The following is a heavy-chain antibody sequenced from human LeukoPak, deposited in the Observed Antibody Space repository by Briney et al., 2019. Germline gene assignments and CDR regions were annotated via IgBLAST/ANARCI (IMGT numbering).Heavy chain of an antibody. CDR1: GFTFDDYA. D-gene: IGHD2-2*01. CDR2: ISWNSGSI. CDR3: AKDAYCSSTSCSGFDP. Sequence: PGGSLRLSCAASGFTFDDYAMHWVRQAPGKGLEWVSGISWNSGSIGYADSVKGRFTISRDNAKNSLYLQMNSLRAEDTALYYCAKDAYCSSTSCSGFDPWGQGTLVTVSS. J-gene: IGHJ5*02. V-gene: IGHV3-9*01.